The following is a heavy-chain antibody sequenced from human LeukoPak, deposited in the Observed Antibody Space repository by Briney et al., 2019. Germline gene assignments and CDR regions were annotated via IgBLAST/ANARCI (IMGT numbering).Heavy chain of an antibody. CDR3: ARGPRAIYYFDY. Sequence: GASVKVSCKASGGTFSSYAISWVRQAPGRGLEWMGGIIPIFGTANYAQKFQGRVTITTDESTSTAYMELSSLRSEDTAVYYCARGPRAIYYFDYWGQGTLVTVSS. D-gene: IGHD3-3*02. CDR2: IIPIFGTA. J-gene: IGHJ4*02. CDR1: GGTFSSYA. V-gene: IGHV1-69*05.